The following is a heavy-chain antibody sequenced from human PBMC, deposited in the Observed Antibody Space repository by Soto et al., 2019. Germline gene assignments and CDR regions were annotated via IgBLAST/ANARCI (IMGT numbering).Heavy chain of an antibody. D-gene: IGHD3-10*01. CDR3: AREVQVHTPAFVY. Sequence: QVQLVQSGAEMKKPGSSVKVSCQSSGGTFNTYAMNWVRQAPGQGPEWMGDISPMFGAANYAPKFQGRVTITADESKGTSYMHLSSLTSEDTALYFCAREVQVHTPAFVYWGQGTLVTVSS. CDR1: GGTFNTYA. CDR2: ISPMFGAA. V-gene: IGHV1-69*19. J-gene: IGHJ4*02.